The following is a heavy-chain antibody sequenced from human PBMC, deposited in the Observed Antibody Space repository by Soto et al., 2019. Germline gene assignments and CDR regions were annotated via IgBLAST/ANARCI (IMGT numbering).Heavy chain of an antibody. D-gene: IGHD2-21*02. V-gene: IGHV3-15*01. J-gene: IGHJ6*02. CDR3: TTDLGVTWKYYYYGMDV. CDR1: GFTFSNAW. CDR2: IKSKTDGGTT. Sequence: XGSLRLSCAASGFTFSNAWMSWVRQAPGKGLEWVGRIKSKTDGGTTDYAAPVKGRFTISRDDSKNTLYLQMNSLKTEGTAVYYCTTDLGVTWKYYYYGMDVWGQGTTVTVSS.